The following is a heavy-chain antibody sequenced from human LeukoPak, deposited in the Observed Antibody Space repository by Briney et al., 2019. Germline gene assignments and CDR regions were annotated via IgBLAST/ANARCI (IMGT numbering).Heavy chain of an antibody. CDR1: GFPFSSYD. CDR2: IRYDGSNK. Sequence: GGPLRLSCAASGFPFSSYDMLWVRQAPDKGLDWVAFIRYDGSNKFYSDSVRGRFTISRDNSKSTLYLQMNSLRPEDTAVYYCAREDGWGQGTLVTVSS. V-gene: IGHV3-30*02. CDR3: AREDG. J-gene: IGHJ4*02. D-gene: IGHD4-17*01.